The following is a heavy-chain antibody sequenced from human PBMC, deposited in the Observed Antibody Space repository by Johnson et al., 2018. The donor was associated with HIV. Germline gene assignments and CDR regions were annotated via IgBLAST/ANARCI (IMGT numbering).Heavy chain of an antibody. V-gene: IGHV3-30*18. CDR3: AKDKAVVTALYDAFDI. CDR2: ISYDGNNK. D-gene: IGHD2-21*02. Sequence: QVHLVESGGGVVQPGRSLRLSCAASGFTFSSYGMLWVRQAPGKGLEWVAVISYDGNNKYYADSVKGRFTISRDNSKNTLYLQMNSLRAEDTAVYYCAKDKAVVTALYDAFDIWGQGTMVTVSS. J-gene: IGHJ3*02. CDR1: GFTFSSYG.